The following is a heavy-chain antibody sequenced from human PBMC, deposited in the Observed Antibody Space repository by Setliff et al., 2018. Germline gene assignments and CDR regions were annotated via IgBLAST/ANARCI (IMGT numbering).Heavy chain of an antibody. V-gene: IGHV1-69*13. CDR1: GYSFLSYG. CDR3: ARVRDCSGGICHRGFHHYMDV. J-gene: IGHJ6*03. Sequence: SVKVSCKASGYSFLSYGITWVRQAPGQGLEWMGGIIPMFGTTNYAQRFRGRVTITADESTTTAYLELSSLRSEDTAVYYCARVRDCSGGICHRGFHHYMDVWGKGTTVTVSS. CDR2: IIPMFGTT. D-gene: IGHD2-15*01.